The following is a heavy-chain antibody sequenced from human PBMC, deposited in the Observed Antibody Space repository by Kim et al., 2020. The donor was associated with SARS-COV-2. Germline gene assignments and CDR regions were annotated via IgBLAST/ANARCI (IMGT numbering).Heavy chain of an antibody. CDR3: ARASSGGSGDSYGDY. Sequence: ASVKVSCKASGYTFTGYYMHWVRQAPGQGLEWMGRINPNSGGTNYAQKVQGRVTMTRDTSISTAYMELSRLRSDDTAVYYCARASSGGSGDSYGDYWGQGTLVTVSS. CDR2: INPNSGGT. V-gene: IGHV1-2*06. D-gene: IGHD5-18*01. CDR1: GYTFTGYY. J-gene: IGHJ4*02.